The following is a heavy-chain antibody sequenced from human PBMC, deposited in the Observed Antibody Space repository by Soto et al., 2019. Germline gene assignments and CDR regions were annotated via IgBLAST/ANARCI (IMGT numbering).Heavy chain of an antibody. V-gene: IGHV3-23*01. D-gene: IGHD2-8*02. CDR1: GFTFNTHT. CDR3: AKDLSSCSGGVCYSLYFDS. CDR2: ISGSVVST. J-gene: IGHJ4*02. Sequence: EVQLLESGGGLVQPGGSLRISCAASGFTFNTHTMGWVRQAPGKGLEWVAAISGSVVSTYYADSVKGRFSISRDNSHNMVFLQLNSLTVEDTAVYYCAKDLSSCSGGVCYSLYFDSWGQGALVTVSS.